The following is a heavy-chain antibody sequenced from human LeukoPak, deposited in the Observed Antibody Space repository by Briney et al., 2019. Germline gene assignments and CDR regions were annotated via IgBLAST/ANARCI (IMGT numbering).Heavy chain of an antibody. V-gene: IGHV1-24*01. J-gene: IGHJ1*01. CDR3: ATDQDCSSTSCYLDFQH. CDR1: GYTLTELS. D-gene: IGHD2-2*01. CDR2: FDPEDGET. Sequence: ASVKVSCKVSGYTLTELSMHWVRQAPGKGLEWMGGFDPEDGETIYAQKFQGRVTMTEDTSTDTAYMELSSLRSEDTAVYYCATDQDCSSTSCYLDFQHWGQGTLVTVSS.